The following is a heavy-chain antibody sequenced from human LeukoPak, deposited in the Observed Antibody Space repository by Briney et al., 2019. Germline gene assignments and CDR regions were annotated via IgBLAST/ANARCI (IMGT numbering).Heavy chain of an antibody. V-gene: IGHV5-51*01. CDR3: ARSWTGDTFDF. Sequence: GEALKIPRKGSGYSFTSYWIGLVRPIPGKGLEWMGIIYPGDSDTRYSPSFQGQVTISADKSISTAYVQWSSLKASDTAMYYCARSWTGDTFDFWGQGTLVIVSS. J-gene: IGHJ3*01. CDR1: GYSFTSYW. CDR2: IYPGDSDT. D-gene: IGHD3/OR15-3a*01.